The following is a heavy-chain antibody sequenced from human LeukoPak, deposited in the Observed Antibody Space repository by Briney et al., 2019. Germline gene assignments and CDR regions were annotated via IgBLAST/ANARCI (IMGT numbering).Heavy chain of an antibody. D-gene: IGHD3-16*01. CDR2: INSDGSST. CDR1: GFTFSSYW. Sequence: PGGSLRLSCEASGFTFSSYWMHWVRQAPGKGLVWVSRINSDGSSTTYADSVKGRFIISRDNAKNTLYLQMNSLRAEDTAVYYCAREVGDYFDYWGQGTLVTVSS. J-gene: IGHJ4*02. V-gene: IGHV3-74*03. CDR3: AREVGDYFDY.